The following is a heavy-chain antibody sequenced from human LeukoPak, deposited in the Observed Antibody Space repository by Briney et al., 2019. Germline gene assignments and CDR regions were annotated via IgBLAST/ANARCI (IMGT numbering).Heavy chain of an antibody. CDR2: ISPYNGNT. D-gene: IGHD1-26*01. V-gene: IGHV1-18*01. J-gene: IGHJ4*02. CDR3: AREESIGSYQFLHDY. CDR1: GYSFLNYG. Sequence: ASVKVSCKASGYSFLNYGISWVRQAPGQGLEWMGWISPYNGNTKYLQKLQGRVTMTTDTSTSTAYMEVRSLRSDDTAVYYCAREESIGSYQFLHDYWGQGTLVTVSS.